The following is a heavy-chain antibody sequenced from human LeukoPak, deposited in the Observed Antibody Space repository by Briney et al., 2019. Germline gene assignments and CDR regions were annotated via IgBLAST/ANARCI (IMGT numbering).Heavy chain of an antibody. J-gene: IGHJ4*02. Sequence: GGSLRLSCAASGFTFSSYAMSWVRQAPGKGLEWVSSISDSGGNTYYADSVKGRFTISRDNSKNTLYLKMNSLRAEDTAVYYCAKVSDHFYDSSGYLDYWGREPWSPSPQ. D-gene: IGHD3-22*01. V-gene: IGHV3-23*01. CDR1: GFTFSSYA. CDR2: ISDSGGNT. CDR3: AKVSDHFYDSSGYLDY.